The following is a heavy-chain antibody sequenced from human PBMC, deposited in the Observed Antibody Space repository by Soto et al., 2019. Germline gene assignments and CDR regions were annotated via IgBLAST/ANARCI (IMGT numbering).Heavy chain of an antibody. J-gene: IGHJ6*03. D-gene: IGHD2-15*01. Sequence: SETLSLTCTVSGGSISSYYWSWIRQPPGKGLEWIGYIYYSGSTNYNPSLKSRVTISVDTSKNQFSLKLSSVTAADTAVYYCARLPDYYYYMDVWGKGTTVTVSS. CDR3: ARLPDYYYYMDV. CDR1: GGSISSYY. V-gene: IGHV4-59*08. CDR2: IYYSGST.